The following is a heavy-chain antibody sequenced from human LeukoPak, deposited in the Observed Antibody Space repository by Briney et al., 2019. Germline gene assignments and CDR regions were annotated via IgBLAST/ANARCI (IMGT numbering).Heavy chain of an antibody. CDR2: IKQDGSEK. Sequence: GGSLRLSCAASGFTFSSYWMSWVRQAPGKGLEWVANIKQDGSEKYYVDSVKGRFTISRDNSKNTLYLQMNSLRAEDTAVYYCAKGGEYGSGSYYTFDYWGQGTLVTVSS. V-gene: IGHV3-7*01. D-gene: IGHD3-10*01. CDR3: AKGGEYGSGSYYTFDY. CDR1: GFTFSSYW. J-gene: IGHJ4*02.